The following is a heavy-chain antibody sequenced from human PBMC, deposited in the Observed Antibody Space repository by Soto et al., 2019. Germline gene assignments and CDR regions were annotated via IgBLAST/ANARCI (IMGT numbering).Heavy chain of an antibody. J-gene: IGHJ4*02. CDR3: ARRGSGSYYDY. V-gene: IGHV3-23*01. Sequence: EVQLLESGGGLVQPGGSLRLSCAASGFTFSSYAMRWVRQAPVKGLEWVSAISGSGDSTYYADSVKGRFTISRDNSKNTLYLQMTTLRAEDTAVYYCARRGSGSYYDYWGQGTLVNVSS. CDR1: GFTFSSYA. CDR2: ISGSGDST. D-gene: IGHD1-26*01.